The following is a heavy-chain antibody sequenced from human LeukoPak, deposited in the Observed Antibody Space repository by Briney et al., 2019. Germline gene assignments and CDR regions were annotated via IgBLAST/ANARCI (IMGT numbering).Heavy chain of an antibody. CDR2: IYYSGST. J-gene: IGHJ4*02. V-gene: IGHV4-39*07. CDR3: ARERAVTTYYYFDY. CDR1: GGSISSSSYY. Sequence: SETLSLTCTVSGGSISSSSYYWGWLRQPPGKGLEWFGSIYYSGSTYYNPSLKSRVTISVDTSRNQFSLKLSSVTAADTAVYYCARERAVTTYYYFDYWGQGTLVTVSS. D-gene: IGHD4-17*01.